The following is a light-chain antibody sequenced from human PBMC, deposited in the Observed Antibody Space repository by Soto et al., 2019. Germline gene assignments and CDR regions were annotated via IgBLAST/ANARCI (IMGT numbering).Light chain of an antibody. Sequence: DIQMTQSPSSLSASVGDRVTITCRASQSISTYLNWYQQKPGKAPKLLIYAAYSLQSGVPSRFSCSRSATDFTLTISSLQPEDCATYYWQQSYSSPWTFVQGTKVEIK. CDR3: QQSYSSPWT. CDR1: QSISTY. V-gene: IGKV1-39*01. J-gene: IGKJ1*01. CDR2: AAY.